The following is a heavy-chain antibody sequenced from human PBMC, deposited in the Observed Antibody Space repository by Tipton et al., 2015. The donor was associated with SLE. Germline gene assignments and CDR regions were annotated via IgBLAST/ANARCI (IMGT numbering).Heavy chain of an antibody. CDR1: GYSISSGYY. CDR3: ARGGAAAGMDV. CDR2: IYYSGST. V-gene: IGHV4-38-2*01. D-gene: IGHD6-13*01. J-gene: IGHJ6*04. Sequence: TLSLTCAVSGYSISSGYYWGWIRQPPGKGLEWIGYIYYSGSTNYNPSLKSRITISVDTSKNQFSLKLSSVTAADTAVYYCARGGAAAGMDVWGKGTTVTVSS.